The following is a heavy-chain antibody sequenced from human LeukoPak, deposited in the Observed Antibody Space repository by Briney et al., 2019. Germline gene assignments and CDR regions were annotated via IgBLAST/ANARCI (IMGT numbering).Heavy chain of an antibody. D-gene: IGHD2-8*01. CDR3: ARAVLATKSEHWFDS. CDR1: GYSISSGYY. V-gene: IGHV4-38-2*02. Sequence: PSETLSLTCTVSGYSISSGYYWGWIRQPPGKGLEWIGYIYYTGSTNYNSYLKSRVTISVDTSKNQFSLNLSSVTAADTAMYYCARAVLATKSEHWFDSWGQGTLVTVSS. CDR2: IYYTGST. J-gene: IGHJ5*01.